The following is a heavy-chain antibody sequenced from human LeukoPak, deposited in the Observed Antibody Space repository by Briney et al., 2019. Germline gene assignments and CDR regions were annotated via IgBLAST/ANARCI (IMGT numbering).Heavy chain of an antibody. Sequence: GGSLRLSCAASGFTVRSNYMSWVRQAPGKGLEWVSLIYSGSSTYYADSVGGRFTISRDNSKNTLYLQMNSLRAEDTAVYYCAELGITMIGGVWGKGTTVTISS. CDR1: GFTVRSNY. CDR2: IYSGSST. D-gene: IGHD3-10*02. J-gene: IGHJ6*04. CDR3: AELGITMIGGV. V-gene: IGHV3-53*01.